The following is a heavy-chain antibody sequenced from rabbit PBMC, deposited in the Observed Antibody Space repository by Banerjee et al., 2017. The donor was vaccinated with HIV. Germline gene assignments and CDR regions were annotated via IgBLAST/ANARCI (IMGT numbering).Heavy chain of an antibody. CDR2: IDAGSSDGT. CDR1: GFSFSSGYD. J-gene: IGHJ4*01. CDR3: ARGANYAGGSGFGYAEGLYFNL. D-gene: IGHD6-1*01. Sequence: QQLVESGGGLVKPGASLTLTCKASGFSFSSGYDMCWVRQAPGKGLEWIACIDAGSSDGTYYATWAKGRFTISKPSSTTVTLQMTSLTAADTATYFCARGANYAGGSGFGYAEGLYFNLWGQGTLVT. V-gene: IGHV1S40*01.